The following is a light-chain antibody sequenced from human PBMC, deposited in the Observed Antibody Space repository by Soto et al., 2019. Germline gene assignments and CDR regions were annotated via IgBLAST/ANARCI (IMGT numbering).Light chain of an antibody. V-gene: IGKV1-5*03. CDR1: QSISSW. CDR3: QQYNSYLWT. Sequence: DLQMTQSPSTLSASVGDRVTITCRASQSISSWLAWYQQKPGKAPKLLIYKASNLESGVPSRFSGSGSGTEFTLTISSLQPDDFATYYCQQYNSYLWTFGQGTKVEIK. CDR2: KAS. J-gene: IGKJ1*01.